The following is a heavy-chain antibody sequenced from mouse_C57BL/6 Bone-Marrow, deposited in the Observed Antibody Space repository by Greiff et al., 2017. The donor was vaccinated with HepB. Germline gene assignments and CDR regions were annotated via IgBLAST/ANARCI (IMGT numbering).Heavy chain of an antibody. J-gene: IGHJ2*01. V-gene: IGHV7-3*01. Sequence: EVQLVESGGGLVQPGGSLSLSCAASGFTFTDYYMSWVRQPPGKALEWLGFIRNKANGYTTEYSASVKGRFTISRDNSQSILYLQMNALRAEDSATYYCARHGSSYPYYFDYWGQGTTLTVSS. CDR2: IRNKANGYTT. CDR3: ARHGSSYPYYFDY. D-gene: IGHD1-1*01. CDR1: GFTFTDYY.